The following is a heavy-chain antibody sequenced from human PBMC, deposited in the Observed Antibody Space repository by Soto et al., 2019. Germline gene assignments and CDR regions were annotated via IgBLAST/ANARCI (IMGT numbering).Heavy chain of an antibody. D-gene: IGHD2-2*01. V-gene: IGHV1-18*01. J-gene: IGHJ6*02. Sequence: ASVKVSCKASGYTFTSYGISWVRQAPGQGLEGMGWISAYNGNTNYAQKLQGRVTMTTDTSTSTAYMELRSLRSDDTAVYYCARDTVDIVLVPAADSYYYYGMDVWGQGTTVTVSS. CDR3: ARDTVDIVLVPAADSYYYYGMDV. CDR2: ISAYNGNT. CDR1: GYTFTSYG.